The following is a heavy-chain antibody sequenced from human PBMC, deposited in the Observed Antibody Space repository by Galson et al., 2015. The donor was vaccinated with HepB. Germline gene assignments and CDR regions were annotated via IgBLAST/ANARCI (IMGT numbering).Heavy chain of an antibody. V-gene: IGHV6-1*01. J-gene: IGHJ5*02. Sequence: CAISGDSVSSNSAAWNWIRQSPSRGLEWLGRTYYRSKWYNDYAVSVKSRITINPDTSKNQFSLQLNSVTPEDTAVYYCARVEYYDYVWGSYRFGDRNWFDPWGQGTLVTVSS. CDR1: GDSVSSNSAA. D-gene: IGHD3-16*02. CDR2: TYYRSKWYN. CDR3: ARVEYYDYVWGSYRFGDRNWFDP.